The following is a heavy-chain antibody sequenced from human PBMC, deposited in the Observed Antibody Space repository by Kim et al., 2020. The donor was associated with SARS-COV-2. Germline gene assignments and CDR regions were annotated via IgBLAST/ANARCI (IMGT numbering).Heavy chain of an antibody. D-gene: IGHD3-10*01. V-gene: IGHV4-39*01. Sequence: NPSRKSRVTISVDTAKNQFSLKLSSVTAADTAVYYCARHAGLRFVFYFDYWGQGTLVTVSS. CDR3: ARHAGLRFVFYFDY. J-gene: IGHJ4*02.